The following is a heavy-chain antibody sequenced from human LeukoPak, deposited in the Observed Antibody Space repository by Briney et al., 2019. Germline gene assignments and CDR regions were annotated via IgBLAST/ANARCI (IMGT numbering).Heavy chain of an antibody. V-gene: IGHV3-7*01. D-gene: IGHD4-23*01. J-gene: IGHJ4*02. CDR3: AAGGNSDY. CDR2: INEDGSEK. Sequence: PGGSLRLSCAASGFTFSSYEMNWVRQAPGKGLEWVANINEDGSEKYYVDSVKGRFTISRDNANHSPYLQMNSLRAEDTAVYYSAAGGNSDYWGQGTLVTVSS. CDR1: GFTFSSYE.